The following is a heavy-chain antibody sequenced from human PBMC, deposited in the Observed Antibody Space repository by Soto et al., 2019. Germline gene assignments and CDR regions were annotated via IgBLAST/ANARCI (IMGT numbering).Heavy chain of an antibody. V-gene: IGHV3-48*01. CDR2: ISSSSSTI. J-gene: IGHJ3*02. D-gene: IGHD3-10*01. Sequence: PGGSLRLSWAASGFTFGSYSMNRVRQAPGKGLEWVSYISSSSSTIYYADSVKGRFTISRDNAKNSLYLQMNSLRAEDTAVYYCTHRPGFGELLFHDAFDIWGEGTMVTGSS. CDR3: THRPGFGELLFHDAFDI. CDR1: GFTFGSYS.